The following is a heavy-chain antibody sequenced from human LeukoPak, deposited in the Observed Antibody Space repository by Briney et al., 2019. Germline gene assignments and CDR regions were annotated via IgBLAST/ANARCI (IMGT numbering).Heavy chain of an antibody. CDR3: ARLGIYDGNSYGSF. Sequence: GASVKVSCKASGCTFTSYDINWVRQAPGQGLEWMGWMNPNSGNTGYAQKFQGRVTMTRDTSISTAYMELSSLTSEDTAVYYCARLGIYDGNSYGSFWGQGTLVTVSS. V-gene: IGHV1-8*01. CDR2: MNPNSGNT. D-gene: IGHD5-18*01. J-gene: IGHJ4*02. CDR1: GCTFTSYD.